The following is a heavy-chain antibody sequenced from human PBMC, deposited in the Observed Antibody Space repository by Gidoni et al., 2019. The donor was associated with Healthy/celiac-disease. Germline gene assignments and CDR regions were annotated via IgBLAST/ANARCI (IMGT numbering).Heavy chain of an antibody. CDR2: IYHSGST. D-gene: IGHD1-26*01. V-gene: IGHV4-30-2*01. J-gene: IGHJ4*02. CDR1: GGSISSGGYS. CDR3: ARVTVGATPRLVYFDY. Sequence: QLQLQESGSGLVKPSQTLSLTCTVSGGSISSGGYSWSWIRQPPGKGLEWIGYIYHSGSTYYNPSLKSRVTISVDRSKNQFSLKLSSVTAADTAVYYCARVTVGATPRLVYFDYWGQGTLVTVSS.